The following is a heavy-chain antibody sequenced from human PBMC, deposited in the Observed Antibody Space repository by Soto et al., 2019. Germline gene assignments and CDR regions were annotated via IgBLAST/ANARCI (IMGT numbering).Heavy chain of an antibody. CDR2: MYYSAMT. D-gene: IGHD3-3*01. J-gene: IGHJ6*03. CDR1: GGSIRSHN. CDR3: ARHLFDSWKGYPYYYYMDV. V-gene: IGHV4-59*08. Sequence: QVQLQESGPGLVKPSETLSLTCSVPGGSIRSHNWSWIRQPPGKGLEWIGCMYYSAMTEYNPSQKSRVTISADTSNNKVSLRRTSVTAADTAVYYCARHLFDSWKGYPYYYYMDVWGKGTAVTVSS.